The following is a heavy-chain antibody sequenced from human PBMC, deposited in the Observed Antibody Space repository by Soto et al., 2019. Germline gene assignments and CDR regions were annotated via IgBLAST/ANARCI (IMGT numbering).Heavy chain of an antibody. CDR1: GYTFASYG. V-gene: IGHV1-18*01. CDR2: ISAYNGNT. CDR3: AREGTCSSTSCPTYFSFGMDV. J-gene: IGHJ6*02. Sequence: QVQLVQSGAEVKKPGASVKVSCKASGYTFASYGISWVRQAPGQGLEWMGWISAYNGNTNYAQNFQGRVTMTTDTFTRTAYMEVRSLRSDATAVYYCAREGTCSSTSCPTYFSFGMDVWGQGTTFTVSS. D-gene: IGHD2-2*01.